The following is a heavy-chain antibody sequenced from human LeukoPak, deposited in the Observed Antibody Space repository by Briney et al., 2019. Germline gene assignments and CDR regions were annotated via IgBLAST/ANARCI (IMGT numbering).Heavy chain of an antibody. V-gene: IGHV4-39*02. CDR1: GGSISSNSYY. D-gene: IGHD3-9*01. Sequence: SETLSLTCTVSGGSISSNSYYWGWIRQPPGKGLEWIGSIYYSGSTYYNPSLKSRVTISVDTSKNHFSLKLSSVTAADTAVYYCARSKDILTGYCFDYWGQGTLVTVSS. CDR2: IYYSGST. J-gene: IGHJ4*02. CDR3: ARSKDILTGYCFDY.